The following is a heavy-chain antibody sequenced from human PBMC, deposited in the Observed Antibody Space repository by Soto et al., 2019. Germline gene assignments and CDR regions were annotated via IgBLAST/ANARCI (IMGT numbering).Heavy chain of an antibody. V-gene: IGHV1-8*01. Sequence: VEDCCKASGYTFASYDISWVRQETGKGHEWMGWMNPNSGNTGYAQKFQGRVTMTRNTSISTAYMELSSLRSEDTAVYYCARGYYVFWSGYYQGYYYYMDVCGKGTTVTVSS. D-gene: IGHD3-3*01. J-gene: IGHJ6*03. CDR3: ARGYYVFWSGYYQGYYYYMDV. CDR1: GYTFASYD. CDR2: MNPNSGNT.